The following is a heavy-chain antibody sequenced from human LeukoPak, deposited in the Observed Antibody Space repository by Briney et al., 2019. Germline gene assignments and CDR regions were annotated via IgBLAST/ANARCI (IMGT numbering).Heavy chain of an antibody. CDR2: IGYDGSNR. D-gene: IGHD3-22*01. V-gene: IGHV3-30*02. Sequence: GGSLRLSCAASGFTFSSSAMHWVRQAPGKGLEWVALIGYDGSNRHYADSVKGRFTISKDNSKNTLYLEMNSLRAEDTAVYYCAKKGEVVLDYWGQGTLVTVSS. J-gene: IGHJ4*02. CDR1: GFTFSSSA. CDR3: AKKGEVVLDY.